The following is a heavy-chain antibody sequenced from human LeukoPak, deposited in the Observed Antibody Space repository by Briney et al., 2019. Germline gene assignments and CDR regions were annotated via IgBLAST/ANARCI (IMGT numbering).Heavy chain of an antibody. V-gene: IGHV4-34*01. CDR3: AREQYCRGTSCLIDY. J-gene: IGHJ4*02. Sequence: SETLSLTCAAYGGSFSIYYWSWIRQPPGKGLEWIGEINRSGSTNYNPSLKSRVTISIDTSKNQFSLKLTSVTAADTAVYYCAREQYCRGTSCLIDYWGQGTLVTVSS. CDR2: INRSGST. D-gene: IGHD2-2*01. CDR1: GGSFSIYY.